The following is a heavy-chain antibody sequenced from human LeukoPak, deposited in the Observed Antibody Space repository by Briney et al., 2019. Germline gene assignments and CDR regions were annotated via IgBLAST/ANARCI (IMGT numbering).Heavy chain of an antibody. CDR1: GFTFSSYS. CDR3: AKLAGYCSGGSCPHDAFDI. D-gene: IGHD2-15*01. V-gene: IGHV3-21*01. Sequence: GGSLRLSCAASGFTFSSYSFNWVRQAPGKGLEWVSSINTVATYIYYADSVRGRFTISRDNAKNSLWLQMNSLRAEDTAVYYCAKLAGYCSGGSCPHDAFDIWGQGTMVTVSS. CDR2: INTVATYI. J-gene: IGHJ3*02.